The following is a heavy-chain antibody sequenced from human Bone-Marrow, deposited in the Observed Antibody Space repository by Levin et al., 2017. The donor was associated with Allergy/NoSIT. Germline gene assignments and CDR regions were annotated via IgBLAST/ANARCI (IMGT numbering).Heavy chain of an antibody. Sequence: ASETLSLTCAASGFTVSNNYMSWVRQAPGKGLEWVSVIYSGGNTYYADSVKGRFTISRDSSKNTLYLQMNSLRAEDTAVYYCTKHWEWGQGTLVTVSS. CDR2: IYSGGNT. D-gene: IGHD1-26*01. V-gene: IGHV3-53*01. CDR3: TKHWE. CDR1: GFTVSNNY. J-gene: IGHJ4*02.